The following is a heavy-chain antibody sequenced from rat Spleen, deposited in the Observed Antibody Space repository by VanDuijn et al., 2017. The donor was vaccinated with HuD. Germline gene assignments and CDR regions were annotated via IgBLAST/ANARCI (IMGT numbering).Heavy chain of an antibody. V-gene: IGHV2-41*01. D-gene: IGHD1-4*01. CDR1: EFSLTGNN. CDR3: ARDENGYVNQWFAY. CDR2: IWNIGGK. J-gene: IGHJ3*01. Sequence: QVQLKESGPGLVQPSQTLSLTCTVSEFSLTGNNIHWVRQPPGKGLEWMGVIWNIGGKRYNSALKSRLSISKDTSTSQVFLKMNSLQTEDTATYYCARDENGYVNQWFAYWGQGTLVTVSS.